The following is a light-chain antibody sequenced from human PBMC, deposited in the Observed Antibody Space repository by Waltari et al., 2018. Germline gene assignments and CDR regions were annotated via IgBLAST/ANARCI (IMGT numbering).Light chain of an antibody. V-gene: IGLV8-61*01. CDR3: SLYMGSGIWV. Sequence: QTVVTQEPSLSVSPGGTVTLTCTLSSGSLSTTSSATLYQHTPGQAPRTLVYKGNSRSSGVPDRFSGSILGNKAALTITGAQADDECDYYCSLYMGSGIWVFGGGTKLTVL. CDR2: KGN. J-gene: IGLJ3*02. CDR1: SGSLSTTSS.